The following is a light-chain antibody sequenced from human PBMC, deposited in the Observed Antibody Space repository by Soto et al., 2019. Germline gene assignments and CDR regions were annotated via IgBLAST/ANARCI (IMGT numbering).Light chain of an antibody. J-gene: IGKJ1*01. CDR1: QSVLHSSNNKNY. CDR2: WAS. V-gene: IGKV4-1*01. Sequence: DIVMTQSPVSLAVSLGERATINCKSSQSVLHSSNNKNYLAWYQQKPGQSPKLLIYWASTRESGVPDRFSGSGSGTDFTLSISSLQAEDVAVYYCQQYYSPWTFGQGTKVEIK. CDR3: QQYYSPWT.